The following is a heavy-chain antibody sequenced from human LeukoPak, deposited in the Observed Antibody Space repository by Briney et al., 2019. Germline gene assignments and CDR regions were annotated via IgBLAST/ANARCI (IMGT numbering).Heavy chain of an antibody. V-gene: IGHV3-30*18. CDR2: ISYDGSNK. D-gene: IGHD5-18*01. J-gene: IGHJ4*02. CDR3: AKDGTWIRRWLEY. CDR1: GFTFSSYG. Sequence: RRSLRLSCAASGFTFSSYGIHWVRQAPGKGLEWVAVISYDGSNKYYADSVKGRFTISRDNSKNTLYLQMNSLRAEDTALYYCAKDGTWIRRWLEYWGQGTLVTVYS.